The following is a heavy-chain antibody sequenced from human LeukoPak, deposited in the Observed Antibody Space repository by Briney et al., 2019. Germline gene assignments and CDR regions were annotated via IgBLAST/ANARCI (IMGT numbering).Heavy chain of an antibody. CDR3: ASSCSSTSCYGRDV. CDR1: GFTFDDYV. V-gene: IGHV3-20*01. D-gene: IGHD2-2*01. Sequence: GGSLRLSCAASGFTFDDYVMSWVRQAPGKGLEWVSGINWNGGSTGYADSVKGRFTISRDNAKNSLYLQMNSLRAEDTALYHCASSCSSTSCYGRDVWGKGTTVTVSS. CDR2: INWNGGST. J-gene: IGHJ6*04.